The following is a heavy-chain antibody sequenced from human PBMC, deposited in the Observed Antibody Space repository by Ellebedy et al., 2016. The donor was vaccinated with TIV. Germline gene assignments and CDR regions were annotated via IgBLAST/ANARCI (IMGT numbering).Heavy chain of an antibody. Sequence: GESLKISCGTSGFTFSNYWMTWVRQAPGKGLEWVANIKQDGSEKYYVDSVKGRFSISRDNTKNSLYLQMNSLTDEDTAVYYCARLYSTSWTYPFDYWGQGTLVTVSS. CDR3: ARLYSTSWTYPFDY. CDR2: IKQDGSEK. D-gene: IGHD2-2*01. CDR1: GFTFSNYW. J-gene: IGHJ4*02. V-gene: IGHV3-7*03.